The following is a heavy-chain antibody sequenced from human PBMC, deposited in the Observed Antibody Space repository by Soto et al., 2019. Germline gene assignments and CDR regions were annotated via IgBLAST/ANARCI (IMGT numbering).Heavy chain of an antibody. D-gene: IGHD1-1*01. CDR3: ARGGKERFRGPGMDV. CDR1: GGKFTTYA. V-gene: IGHV1-69*01. Sequence: QVQLVQSGAEVRKPGSSVRVSCKASGGKFTTYAINWVRQAPGQGLEWLGGIITFFGAAMYAQKFQDRVTITADEFTTTAYMELSSLRSDDTAGYYCARGGKERFRGPGMDVWGQGTTVTVSS. CDR2: IITFFGAA. J-gene: IGHJ6*02.